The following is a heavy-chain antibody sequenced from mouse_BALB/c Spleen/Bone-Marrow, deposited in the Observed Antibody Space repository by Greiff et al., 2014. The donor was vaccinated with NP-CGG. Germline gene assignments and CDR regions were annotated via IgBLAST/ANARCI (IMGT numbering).Heavy chain of an antibody. CDR3: ARGANWDYFDY. V-gene: IGHV1-18*01. CDR2: INPNNGGT. Sequence: EVKLMESGPELVKPGALVKIPCKASGYTFTDYNMDWVKQSHGKSLEWIGDINPNNGGTIYNQKFKGKATLTVDKSSSTAYMELRSLTSEDTAVYYCARGANWDYFDYWGQGTTLTVSS. J-gene: IGHJ2*01. D-gene: IGHD4-1*01. CDR1: GYTFTDYN.